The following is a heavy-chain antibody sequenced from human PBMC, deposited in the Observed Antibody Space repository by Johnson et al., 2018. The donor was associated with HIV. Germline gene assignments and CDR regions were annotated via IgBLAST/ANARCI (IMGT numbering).Heavy chain of an antibody. Sequence: QVQLVESGGGVVQPGRSLRLSCAASGFTFSNFGFHWVRQAPGKGLEWAAVISFDGSNKYFADSVKGRFTISRDNSKNTLYLQINSLRAEETAVYYCARLRGAFDIWGQGTMVTVSS. CDR2: ISFDGSNK. CDR3: ARLRGAFDI. CDR1: GFTFSNFG. J-gene: IGHJ3*02. V-gene: IGHV3-30*03.